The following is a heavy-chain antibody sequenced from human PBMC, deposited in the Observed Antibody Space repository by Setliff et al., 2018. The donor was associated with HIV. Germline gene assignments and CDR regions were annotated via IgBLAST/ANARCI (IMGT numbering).Heavy chain of an antibody. CDR3: AKGSLPSGYSYGFFDY. J-gene: IGHJ4*02. D-gene: IGHD5-18*01. CDR1: GFTFSSCG. V-gene: IGHV3-33*06. Sequence: GGSLRLSCAASGFTFSSCGMHWVRQAPGKGLEWVAVIWYDGSNKYYADSVKGRFTISRDNSKNTLYLQMNSLRAEDTAVYYCAKGSLPSGYSYGFFDYWGQGTLVTVSS. CDR2: IWYDGSNK.